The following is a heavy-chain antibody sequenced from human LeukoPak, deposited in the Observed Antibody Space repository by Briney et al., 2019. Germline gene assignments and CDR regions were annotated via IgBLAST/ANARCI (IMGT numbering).Heavy chain of an antibody. Sequence: GGSLRLSCAASGFTFSSYSMNWVRQAPGKGLEWVSSISSSSSYIYYADSVKGRFTISRDNAKNSLYLQMNSLRAEDTAVYYCARAGDILAFDPWGQGTLVTVSS. D-gene: IGHD3-9*01. CDR2: ISSSSSYI. V-gene: IGHV3-21*01. CDR1: GFTFSSYS. J-gene: IGHJ5*02. CDR3: ARAGDILAFDP.